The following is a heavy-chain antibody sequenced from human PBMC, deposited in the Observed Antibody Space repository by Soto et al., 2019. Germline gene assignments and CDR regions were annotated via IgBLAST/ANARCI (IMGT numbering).Heavy chain of an antibody. V-gene: IGHV4-61*08. J-gene: IGHJ4*02. CDR3: ARGSGQQLPKGNYFDY. Sequence: PSETLSLTCTVPGVSISNCDYYWSWIRQPPGKGLEWIGYIYYSGNTNYNPSLKSRVTTSVDTSKNQFSLKLSSVTAADTAVYYCARGSGQQLPKGNYFDYWGQGTLVTVSS. CDR2: IYYSGNT. CDR1: GVSISNCDYY. D-gene: IGHD6-13*01.